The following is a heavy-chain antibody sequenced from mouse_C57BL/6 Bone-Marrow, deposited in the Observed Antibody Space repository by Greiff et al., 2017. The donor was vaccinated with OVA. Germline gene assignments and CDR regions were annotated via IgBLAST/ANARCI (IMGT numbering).Heavy chain of an antibody. J-gene: IGHJ3*01. V-gene: IGHV8-8*01. CDR2: LWWGDDK. CDR1: GFSLSTFGMG. Sequence: QVTLKVSGPGILQPSPTLSLTCSFSGFSLSTFGMGVGWIRPPSGKGLEWLAHLWWGDDKYYNPVLKRLLTNPKYTAENEVCLRIAKVDTADTATYSFAGRRGLLRYQGWFAYWGQGTLVTVSA. CDR3: AGRRGLLRYQGWFAY. D-gene: IGHD1-1*01.